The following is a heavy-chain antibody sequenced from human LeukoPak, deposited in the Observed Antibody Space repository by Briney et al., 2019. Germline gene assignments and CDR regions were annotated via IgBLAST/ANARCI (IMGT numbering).Heavy chain of an antibody. CDR1: GYTFTSYG. CDR3: ARVYYHSSGYYLDYLFDY. CDR2: IRAYNGNT. D-gene: IGHD3-22*01. Sequence: VASVKVSCXASGYTFTSYGISWVRLAPGQGLEWMGWIRAYNGNTNYAQKLQGRVTMTTDTSTSTAYMELRSLRSDDTAVYYCARVYYHSSGYYLDYLFDYWGQGTLVTVSS. J-gene: IGHJ4*02. V-gene: IGHV1-18*01.